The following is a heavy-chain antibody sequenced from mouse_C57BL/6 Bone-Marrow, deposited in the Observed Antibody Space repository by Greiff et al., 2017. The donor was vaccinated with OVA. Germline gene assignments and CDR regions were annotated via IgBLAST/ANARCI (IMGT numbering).Heavy chain of an antibody. D-gene: IGHD1-1*01. CDR1: GYAFSSSW. V-gene: IGHV1-82*01. Sequence: VQLQQSGPELVKPGASVKISCKASGYAFSSSWMNWVKQRPGKGLEWIGRIYPGDGDTNYNGKFKGKATLTADKSSSTAYMQLSSLTSEDSAVYFRARRGNRPSQRSRPYHAKDYWGQGTSVTVSS. CDR2: IYPGDGDT. J-gene: IGHJ4*01. CDR3: ARRGNRPSQRSRPYHAKDY.